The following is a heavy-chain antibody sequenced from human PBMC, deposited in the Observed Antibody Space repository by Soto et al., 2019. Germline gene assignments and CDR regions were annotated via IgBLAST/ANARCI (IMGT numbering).Heavy chain of an antibody. D-gene: IGHD3-3*01. CDR3: ARHAYDFWSGHPNPRYYYGMDV. V-gene: IGHV5-51*01. J-gene: IGHJ6*02. Sequence: GESLKISCKGSGYSFTSYWIGWVRQMPGKGLEWMGIIYPGDSNTRYSPSLQGQVTISVDKSISTAYLQWSSLKATDTVMYYCARHAYDFWSGHPNPRYYYGMDVWGQGTTVTVSS. CDR2: IYPGDSNT. CDR1: GYSFTSYW.